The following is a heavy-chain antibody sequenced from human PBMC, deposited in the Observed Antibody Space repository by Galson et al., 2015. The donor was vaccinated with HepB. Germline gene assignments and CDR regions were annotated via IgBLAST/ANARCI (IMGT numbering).Heavy chain of an antibody. V-gene: IGHV1-46*01. Sequence: SVKVSCKASGYTFTSYYMHWVRQAPGQGLEWMGIINPSGGSTSYAQKFQGRVTMTRDTSTSTVYMELSSLRSEDTAVYYCARDLARYCSSTSCQYYYYYYMDVWGKGTTVTVSS. CDR3: ARDLARYCSSTSCQYYYYYYMDV. CDR1: GYTFTSYY. D-gene: IGHD2-2*01. J-gene: IGHJ6*03. CDR2: INPSGGST.